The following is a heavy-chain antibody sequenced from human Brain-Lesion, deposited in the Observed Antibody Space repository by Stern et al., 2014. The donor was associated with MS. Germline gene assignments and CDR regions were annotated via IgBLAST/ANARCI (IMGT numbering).Heavy chain of an antibody. CDR3: ARDPRRGGLSGYYHGMDV. D-gene: IGHD3-10*01. V-gene: IGHV4-4*02. J-gene: IGHJ6*02. CDR1: GASISNTQW. CDR2: IYQRGSA. Sequence: QVQLQESGPGLVKPSGTLSLTCAVSGASISNTQWWTWVRQSPGKGLEWIGEIYQRGSANFNPSLRSPVTISVDRSKNSFSLKLNSVTAADTAVYYCARDPRRGGLSGYYHGMDVWGQGTTVTVS.